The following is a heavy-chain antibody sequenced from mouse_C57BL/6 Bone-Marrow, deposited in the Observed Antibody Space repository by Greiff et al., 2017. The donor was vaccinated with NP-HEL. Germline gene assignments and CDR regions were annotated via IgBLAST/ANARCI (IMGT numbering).Heavy chain of an antibody. Sequence: VQLQQSGGDLVKPGGSLKLSCAASGFTFSSYGMSWVRQTPDKRLEWVATISSGGSYTYYPDSVQGRFTMSRDNAKNTLYLQMSRRRSENTAMYYCARPLFAYWGQGTLVTVSA. CDR2: ISSGGSYT. J-gene: IGHJ3*01. CDR3: ARPLFAY. CDR1: GFTFSSYG. V-gene: IGHV5-6*01.